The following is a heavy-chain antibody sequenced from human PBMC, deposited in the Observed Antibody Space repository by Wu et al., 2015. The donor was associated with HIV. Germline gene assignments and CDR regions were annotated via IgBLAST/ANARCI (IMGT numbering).Heavy chain of an antibody. CDR2: VSPYNGDT. J-gene: IGHJ4*02. V-gene: IGHV1-18*01. CDR1: GYTFSSYG. CDR3: ARDRPYFDF. Sequence: QVQLVQSGSEVKKPGASVKVSCKTSGYTFSSYGISWMRQAPGQGLEWMGWVSPYNGDTLYTQKFQGRVTMTTDTSTTTVYMDLRSPKSDDTAVYYCARDRPYFDFWGQGTLVTVSS.